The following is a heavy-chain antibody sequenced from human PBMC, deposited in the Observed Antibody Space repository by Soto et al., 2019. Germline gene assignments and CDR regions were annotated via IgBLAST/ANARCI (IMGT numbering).Heavy chain of an antibody. V-gene: IGHV1-69*13. CDR2: IIPIFGTA. D-gene: IGHD2-15*01. J-gene: IGHJ6*02. CDR1: GGTFSSYA. Sequence: SVKVSCKASGGTFSSYAISWVRQAPGPGLEWMGGIIPIFGTANYAQKFQGRVTITADESTSTAYMELSSQRSEDTAVYYCARPARTSSYYYYGMDVWGQGTTVTVSS. CDR3: ARPARTSSYYYYGMDV.